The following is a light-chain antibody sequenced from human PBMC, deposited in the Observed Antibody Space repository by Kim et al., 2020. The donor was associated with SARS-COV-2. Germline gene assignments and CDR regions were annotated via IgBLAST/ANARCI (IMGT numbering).Light chain of an antibody. CDR3: QQYHDLPYT. CDR2: WSS. V-gene: IGKV4-1*01. CDR1: QSVSNK. J-gene: IGKJ2*01. Sequence: AAARGERATFNCTSSQSVSNKLVWYQQKPGQPPKLLIRWSSDRESGVPDRFSGSGSGTDFTLSISSLQAEDVAVYHCQQYHDLPYTFGQGTKLEI.